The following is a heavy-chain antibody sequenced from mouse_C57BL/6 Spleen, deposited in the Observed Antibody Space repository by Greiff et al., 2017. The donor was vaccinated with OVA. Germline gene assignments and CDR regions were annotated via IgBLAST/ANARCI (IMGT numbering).Heavy chain of an antibody. D-gene: IGHD4-1*01. J-gene: IGHJ3*01. V-gene: IGHV6-3*01. CDR2: IRLKSDNYAT. CDR3: TGSLGFAD. Sequence: EVKLVESGGGLVQPGGSMKLSCVASGFTFSNYWMNWVRQSPEKGLEWVAQIRLKSDNYATHYAESVKGRFTISRDDSKSSVYLQMNNLRAEDTGIYYCTGSLGFADWGQGTLVTVSA. CDR1: GFTFSNYW.